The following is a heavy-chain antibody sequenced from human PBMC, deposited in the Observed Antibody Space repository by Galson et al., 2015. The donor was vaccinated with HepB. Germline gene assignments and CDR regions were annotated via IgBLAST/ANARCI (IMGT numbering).Heavy chain of an antibody. Sequence: SVKVSCKASGGTFSSYTISWVRQAPGQGLEWMGRIIPILGIANYAQKFQGRVTITADKSTSTAYMELSSLRSEDTAVYYCARGSGYYGGDYWGQGTLVTVSS. V-gene: IGHV1-69*02. CDR2: IIPILGIA. D-gene: IGHD3-22*01. J-gene: IGHJ4*02. CDR1: GGTFSSYT. CDR3: ARGSGYYGGDY.